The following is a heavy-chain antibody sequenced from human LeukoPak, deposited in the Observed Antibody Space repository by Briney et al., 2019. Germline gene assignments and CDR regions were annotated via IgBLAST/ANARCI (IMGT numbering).Heavy chain of an antibody. J-gene: IGHJ2*01. Sequence: GGSLRLSCADSGFTFSSHWMHWVRQAPGKGLEWISSIGGTSTYIYYADSVRGRFTVSRDSVKKSVYLQMNSLSADDTSVYYYARGSGPNSYWYFDLWGRGTLVTVSS. CDR2: IGGTSTYI. CDR3: ARGSGPNSYWYFDL. D-gene: IGHD6-19*01. V-gene: IGHV3-21*01. CDR1: GFTFSSHW.